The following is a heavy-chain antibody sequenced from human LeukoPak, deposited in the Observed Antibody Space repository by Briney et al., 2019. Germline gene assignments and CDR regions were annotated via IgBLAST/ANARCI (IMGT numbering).Heavy chain of an antibody. CDR3: ARETITMVRGVYYYYGMDV. V-gene: IGHV1-18*01. CDR2: ISAYNGNT. J-gene: IGHJ6*02. Sequence: ASVTVSCKASGYTFTSYGISWVRQAPGQGLEWMGWISAYNGNTNYAQKLQGRVTMTTDTSTSTAYMELRSLRSDDTAVYYCARETITMVRGVYYYYGMDVWGQGTTVTVSS. CDR1: GYTFTSYG. D-gene: IGHD3-10*01.